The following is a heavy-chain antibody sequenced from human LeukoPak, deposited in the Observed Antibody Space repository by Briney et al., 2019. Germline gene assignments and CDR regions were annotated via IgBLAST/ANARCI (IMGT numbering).Heavy chain of an antibody. D-gene: IGHD5-24*01. CDR3: TRGRYCSATICSGGDAFDI. CDR2: IYTSPRT. CDR1: VRSLCNFY. J-gene: IGHJ3*02. V-gene: IGHV4-4*07. Sequence: SETLSLTCTLSVRSLCNFYWRWIRHPAGGGREWIGRIYTSPRTKYNPSLKSRVTLSVAASKNQFSLRLSSLTAADTAGYYCTRGRYCSATICSGGDAFDIWGQGTVVTVSS.